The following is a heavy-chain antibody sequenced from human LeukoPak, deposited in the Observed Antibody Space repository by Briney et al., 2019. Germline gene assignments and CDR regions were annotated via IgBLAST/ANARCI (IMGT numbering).Heavy chain of an antibody. CDR3: ARDPSRYCSGGSCYSAAYYFDY. J-gene: IGHJ4*02. V-gene: IGHV3-48*03. CDR2: ISSSGSTI. Sequence: GGSLRLSCAASGFTFSSYEMNWVRQAPGKGLEWVSYISSSGSTINYADSVKGRFTISRDNAKNSLYLQMNSLRAEDTAVYYCARDPSRYCSGGSCYSAAYYFDYWGQGTLVTVSS. D-gene: IGHD2-15*01. CDR1: GFTFSSYE.